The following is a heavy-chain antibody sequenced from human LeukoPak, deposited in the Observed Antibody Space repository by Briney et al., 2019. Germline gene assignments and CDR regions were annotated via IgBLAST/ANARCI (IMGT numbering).Heavy chain of an antibody. CDR1: GGSISSRNYY. D-gene: IGHD3-22*01. CDR3: ATRSYDDTSEVYGMDV. Sequence: SETLSLTCSVSGGSISSRNYYWGWIRQPPGKKLEWIGGIYYSGGTYYNPSLKSRVTISVDTSKNQFSLKLNSVTAADTAVYYCATRSYDDTSEVYGMDVWGQGTTVTVSS. V-gene: IGHV4-39*01. J-gene: IGHJ6*02. CDR2: IYYSGGT.